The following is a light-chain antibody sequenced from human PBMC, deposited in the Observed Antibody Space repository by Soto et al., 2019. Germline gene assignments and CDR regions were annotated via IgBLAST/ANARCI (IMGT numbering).Light chain of an antibody. CDR3: QPRGT. Sequence: DIQMTQSPSTLSASVGDRVTITCRASQSISSWLAWYQQKPGKAPKLLIYKASSLESGVPSRFSGSGSGTEFTLTISSLQHDDFETYYCQPRGTFGQGTKVEIK. V-gene: IGKV1-5*03. CDR2: KAS. J-gene: IGKJ1*01. CDR1: QSISSW.